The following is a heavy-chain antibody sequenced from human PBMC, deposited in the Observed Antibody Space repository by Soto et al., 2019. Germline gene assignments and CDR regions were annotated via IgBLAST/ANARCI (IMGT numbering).Heavy chain of an antibody. V-gene: IGHV1-8*02. CDR1: GYTFSHFD. CDR3: ARGNPFNYAGFDV. CDR2: MNAKSGDT. D-gene: IGHD3-16*01. J-gene: IGHJ6*02. Sequence: SVKVPCRASGYTFSHFDINMLRQAAGQGPEWRGWMNAKSGDTFSAQRFQGKFTMTWDTSLSTAYMEVGSLTSDDAAIYYCARGNPFNYAGFDVWGQGTTVTVSS.